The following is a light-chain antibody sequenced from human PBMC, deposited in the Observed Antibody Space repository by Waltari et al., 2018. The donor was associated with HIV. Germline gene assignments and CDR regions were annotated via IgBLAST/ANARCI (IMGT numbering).Light chain of an antibody. CDR1: QSISSW. V-gene: IGKV1-5*03. CDR2: KAS. CDR3: QQYYSYSWDP. J-gene: IGKJ1*01. Sequence: DIQMTQSPSTLSASVGDRVTITYRASQSISSWLAWYQQKPGKAPKVLIYKASSLESGVPSRFSGSGSGTEFTLTISSLQPDDFATYYCQQYYSYSWDPFGQGTKVEIK.